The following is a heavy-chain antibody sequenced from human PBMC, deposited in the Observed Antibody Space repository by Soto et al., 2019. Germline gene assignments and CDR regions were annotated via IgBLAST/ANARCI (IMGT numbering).Heavy chain of an antibody. J-gene: IGHJ4*02. V-gene: IGHV5-51*01. Sequence: LGESLKISCRGSGFTFTNYWIAWVRQMPGKGLEWMGIIYPGDSDISYSPSFQGQVTISADKSINTAYLHWSSLKASDTAIYYCAKHEGYCSSTTCSNFDSWGQGTLVTVSS. D-gene: IGHD2-2*01. CDR1: GFTFTNYW. CDR3: AKHEGYCSSTTCSNFDS. CDR2: IYPGDSDI.